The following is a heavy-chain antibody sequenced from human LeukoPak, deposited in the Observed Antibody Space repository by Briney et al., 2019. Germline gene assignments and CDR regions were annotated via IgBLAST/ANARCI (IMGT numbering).Heavy chain of an antibody. CDR3: ARGESGAPNWYFDL. Sequence: SVKVSCKASGGTFSSYAISWVRQAPGQGLEWMGGIIPIFGTANYAQKFQGRVTITADESTSTAYMELSSLRSEDTAVYYCARGESGAPNWYFDLWAVAPWSLSPQ. D-gene: IGHD2/OR15-2a*01. V-gene: IGHV1-69*13. J-gene: IGHJ2*01. CDR2: IIPIFGTA. CDR1: GGTFSSYA.